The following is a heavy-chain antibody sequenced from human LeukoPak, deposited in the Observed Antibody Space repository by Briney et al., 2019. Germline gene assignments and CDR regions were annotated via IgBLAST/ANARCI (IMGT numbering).Heavy chain of an antibody. V-gene: IGHV3-23*01. CDR2: ISGSGGST. J-gene: IGHJ4*02. CDR1: GFTSSSYA. CDR3: AKVSGEDCGGDCYYFDY. Sequence: GGSLRLSCAASGFTSSSYAMSWVRQAPGKGLEWVSAISGSGGSTYYADSVKGRFTISRDNSKNTLYLQMNSLRAEDTAVYYCAKVSGEDCGGDCYYFDYWGQGTLVTVSS. D-gene: IGHD2-21*02.